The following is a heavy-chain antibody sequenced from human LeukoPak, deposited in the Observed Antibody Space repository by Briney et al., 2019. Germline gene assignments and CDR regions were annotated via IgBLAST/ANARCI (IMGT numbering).Heavy chain of an antibody. CDR1: GYTFTSYG. Sequence: ASVKVSCKASGYTFTSYGISWVRQAPGQGLEWVGWISAYNGNTNYAQKLQGRVTMTTDTSTSTAYMELRSLRSDDTAVYYCARDSDPDYYDSSGYVDYWGQGTLVTVSS. J-gene: IGHJ4*02. V-gene: IGHV1-18*01. CDR2: ISAYNGNT. CDR3: ARDSDPDYYDSSGYVDY. D-gene: IGHD3-22*01.